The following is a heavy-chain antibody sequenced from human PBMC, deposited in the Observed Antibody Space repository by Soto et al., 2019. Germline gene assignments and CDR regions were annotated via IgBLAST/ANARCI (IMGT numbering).Heavy chain of an antibody. J-gene: IGHJ3*02. CDR3: AGGGVVAAIRAFDI. D-gene: IGHD2-15*01. V-gene: IGHV3-30*03. Sequence: QVQLVESGGGVVQPGRSLRLSCAASGFTFSSYGMHWVRQAPGKGLEWVAVISYDGSNKYYADSVKGRFTISRDNSKNPLYRQMNSLGAEDTAVYYCAGGGVVAAIRAFDIWGQGTMVTVSS. CDR1: GFTFSSYG. CDR2: ISYDGSNK.